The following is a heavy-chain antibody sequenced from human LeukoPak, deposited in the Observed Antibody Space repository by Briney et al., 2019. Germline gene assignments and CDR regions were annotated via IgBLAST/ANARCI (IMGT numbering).Heavy chain of an antibody. Sequence: PGGSLRLSCAASGFTFSSYAMHWVRQAPGKGLEWVAVISYDGSNKYYADSVKGRFTISRDNSKNTLYLQMNSLRAEDTAVYYCARLPGIAGAGTDYYYYYGMDVWGQGTTVTVSS. CDR1: GFTFSSYA. D-gene: IGHD6-13*01. CDR2: ISYDGSNK. CDR3: ARLPGIAGAGTDYYYYYGMDV. V-gene: IGHV3-30-3*01. J-gene: IGHJ6*02.